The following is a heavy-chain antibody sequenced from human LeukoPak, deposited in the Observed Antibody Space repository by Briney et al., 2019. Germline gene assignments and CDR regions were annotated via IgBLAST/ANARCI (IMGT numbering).Heavy chain of an antibody. CDR3: ARANYDYVWGSYYFDY. V-gene: IGHV3-53*01. J-gene: IGHJ4*02. D-gene: IGHD3-16*01. Sequence: GGSLRLSCAASGFTVSSNYMSWVRQAPGKGLEWVSVIYSGGSTYYADSVKGRFTISRDNSKNTLYLQMNSLRAEDTAVYYCARANYDYVWGSYYFDYWGQGTLVTVSS. CDR2: IYSGGST. CDR1: GFTVSSNY.